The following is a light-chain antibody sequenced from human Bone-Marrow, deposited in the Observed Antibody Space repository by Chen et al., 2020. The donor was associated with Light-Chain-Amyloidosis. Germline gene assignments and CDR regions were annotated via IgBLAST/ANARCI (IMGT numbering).Light chain of an antibody. J-gene: IGLJ2*01. CDR2: RAT. V-gene: IGLV3-25*03. Sequence: SYELPQPPSVSVSPGQTARIPCSGDDLPTKYAYWYQQKPGQAPVLVIHRATERPSGISERFSGSSSGTTATLTISGVQAEDEADYHCQSADSSGTYEVIFGGGTKLTVL. CDR1: DLPTKY. CDR3: QSADSSGTYEVI.